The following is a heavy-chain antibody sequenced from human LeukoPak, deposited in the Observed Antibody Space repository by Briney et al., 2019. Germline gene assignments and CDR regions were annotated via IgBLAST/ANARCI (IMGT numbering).Heavy chain of an antibody. CDR1: GFTFSNYG. CDR2: IRYDGSNK. CDR3: AHPRNDFWSNFSEYYFDY. Sequence: GGSLRLSCAASGFTFSNYGMHWVRQAPGKGLEWVAFIRYDGSNKYYADSVKGRFTISRDNSKNTLYLLMNSLRAEDTAVYYCAHPRNDFWSNFSEYYFDYWGQGTLVTVSS. V-gene: IGHV3-30*02. D-gene: IGHD3-3*01. J-gene: IGHJ4*02.